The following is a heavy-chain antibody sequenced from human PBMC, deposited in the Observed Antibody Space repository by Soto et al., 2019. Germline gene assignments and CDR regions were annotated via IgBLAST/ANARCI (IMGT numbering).Heavy chain of an antibody. J-gene: IGHJ4*02. CDR2: IYYSGST. CDR1: GGSISSYY. V-gene: IGHV4-59*01. Sequence: LPETLSLTCTVSGGSISSYYWSWIRQPPGKGLEWIGYIYYSGSTNYNPSLKSRVTISVDTSKNQFSLKLSSVTAADTAVYYCASGNDCSSTSCYDTFDYWGQGTLVTVSS. D-gene: IGHD2-2*01. CDR3: ASGNDCSSTSCYDTFDY.